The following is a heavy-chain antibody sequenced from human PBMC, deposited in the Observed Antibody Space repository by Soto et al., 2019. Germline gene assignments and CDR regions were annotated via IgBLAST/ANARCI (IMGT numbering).Heavy chain of an antibody. J-gene: IGHJ4*02. CDR3: AKSAARYQYYYDSSGYPDY. CDR2: ISYDGSNK. D-gene: IGHD3-22*01. Sequence: HPGGSLRLSXAASGFTFRSYGMHWVRQAPGKGLEWVSVISYDGSNKYYADSVKGRFTISRDNSKNTLYLQMSSLRAEDTAVYYCAKSAARYQYYYDSSGYPDYWGQGTLVTVSS. CDR1: GFTFRSYG. V-gene: IGHV3-30*18.